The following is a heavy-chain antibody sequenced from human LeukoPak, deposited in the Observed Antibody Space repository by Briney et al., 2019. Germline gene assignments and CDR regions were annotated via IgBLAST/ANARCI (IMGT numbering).Heavy chain of an antibody. CDR2: ISGSGGST. D-gene: IGHD3-3*01. CDR3: AKDGEVGNVLRFLEWFNGPFDY. J-gene: IGHJ4*02. Sequence: GGSLRLSCAASGFTFSSYAMSWVRQAPGKGLEWVSAISGSGGSTYYADSVKGRFTISRDNSKNTLYLQMNSLRAEDTAVYYCAKDGEVGNVLRFLEWFNGPFDYWGQGTLVTVSS. CDR1: GFTFSSYA. V-gene: IGHV3-23*01.